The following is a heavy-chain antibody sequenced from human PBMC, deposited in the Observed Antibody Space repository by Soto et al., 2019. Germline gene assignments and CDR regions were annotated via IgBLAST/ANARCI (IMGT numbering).Heavy chain of an antibody. J-gene: IGHJ4*02. CDR2: INHSGST. CDR3: ARAAMDDYFDY. V-gene: IGHV4-34*01. D-gene: IGHD5-18*01. CDR1: GGSFSGYY. Sequence: SETLSLTCAVYGGSFSGYYWSWIRQPPGKGLEWIGEINHSGSTNYNPSLKSRVTISVDTSKNQFSLKLSSVTAADTAVYYCARAAMDDYFDYWGQGTLVTVSS.